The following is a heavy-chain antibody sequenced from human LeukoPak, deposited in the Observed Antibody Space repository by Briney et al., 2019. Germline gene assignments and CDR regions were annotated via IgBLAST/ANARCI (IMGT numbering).Heavy chain of an antibody. D-gene: IGHD1-26*01. V-gene: IGHV3-21*01. CDR1: GFTSSSYS. CDR3: ARDIGGGSYGY. J-gene: IGHJ4*02. Sequence: GGSLRLSCAASGFTSSSYSMNWVRQAPGKGLEWVSSISSSSSYIYYADSVKGRFTISRDNAKNSLYLQMNSLRAEDTAVYYCARDIGGGSYGYWGQGTLVTVSS. CDR2: ISSSSSYI.